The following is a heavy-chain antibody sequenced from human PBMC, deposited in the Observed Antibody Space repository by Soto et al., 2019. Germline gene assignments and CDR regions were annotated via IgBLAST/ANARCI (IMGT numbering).Heavy chain of an antibody. Sequence: GGSLRLSCAASGFIFSSYALSWFRQAPGKGLEWVSAISGSGTTTYYADSVKGRFTFSRDNSKNMLYLQMNSLRAEDTAVYYCANSPAGYSSGWSDYWGQGTLVTVSS. D-gene: IGHD6-19*01. CDR2: ISGSGTTT. J-gene: IGHJ4*02. CDR3: ANSPAGYSSGWSDY. CDR1: GFIFSSYA. V-gene: IGHV3-23*01.